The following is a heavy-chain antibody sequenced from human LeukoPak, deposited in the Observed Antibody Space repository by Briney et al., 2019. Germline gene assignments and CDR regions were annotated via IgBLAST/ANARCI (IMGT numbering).Heavy chain of an antibody. CDR3: ARLAYCSNDVCYSNYYYSMDV. D-gene: IGHD2-8*01. CDR2: IYPDDSDT. Sequence: GESLQISCKGSGYTFSSYWIGWVRQVPGKGLEWMGIIYPDDSDTRYSPSFQGQVTISADKSISTAYLQWSSLKASDTAMYYCARLAYCSNDVCYSNYYYSMDVWGKGTTVTVSS. J-gene: IGHJ6*03. CDR1: GYTFSSYW. V-gene: IGHV5-51*01.